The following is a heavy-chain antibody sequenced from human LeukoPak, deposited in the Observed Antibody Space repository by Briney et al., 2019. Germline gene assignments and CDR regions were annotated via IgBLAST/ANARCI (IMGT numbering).Heavy chain of an antibody. J-gene: IGHJ4*02. CDR3: AKDKRFWSGYYLDY. Sequence: GRSLRLSCAASGFTFSSYGMHWVRQAPGKGLEWVAVIWYDGSNKYYADSVKGRFTISRDNSKNTLYLQMNSLRAEDTAVYYCAKDKRFWSGYYLDYWGQGTLVTVSS. V-gene: IGHV3-33*06. CDR2: IWYDGSNK. D-gene: IGHD3-3*01. CDR1: GFTFSSYG.